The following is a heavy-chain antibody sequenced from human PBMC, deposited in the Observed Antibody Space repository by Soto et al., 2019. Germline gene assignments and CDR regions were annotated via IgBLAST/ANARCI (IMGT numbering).Heavy chain of an antibody. Sequence: EVQLLESGGDLVQPGGSLRLSCTASGFTFSTHAMTWVRQAPGKGLEWVSAISAGGVTTYSADSVKGRFTISRDNFKNTLYLQMHSLRVEDTAGYYWAKGSGGDYGLGGFDPWGQGTLVSVSS. D-gene: IGHD4-17*01. J-gene: IGHJ5*02. CDR1: GFTFSTHA. V-gene: IGHV3-23*01. CDR2: ISAGGVTT. CDR3: AKGSGGDYGLGGFDP.